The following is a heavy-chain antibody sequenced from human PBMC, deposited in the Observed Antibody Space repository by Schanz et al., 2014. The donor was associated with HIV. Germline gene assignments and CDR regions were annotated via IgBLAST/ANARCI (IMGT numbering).Heavy chain of an antibody. CDR1: GFTFSSHA. V-gene: IGHV3-23*04. Sequence: EVQLVESGGGLVQPGRSLRLSCAASGFTFSSHAMSWVRQAAGKGLEWVSSISGSGGRTYHADSVKGRFTISRDNSKNTVYLQMNSLRAEDTAVYYCANEEVPNDYWGQGTLVTVSS. CDR2: ISGSGGRT. CDR3: ANEEVPNDY. J-gene: IGHJ4*02.